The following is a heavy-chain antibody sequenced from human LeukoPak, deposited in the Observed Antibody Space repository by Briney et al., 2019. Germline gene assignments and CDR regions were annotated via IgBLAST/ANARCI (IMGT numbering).Heavy chain of an antibody. CDR3: ARVRNYYDSSGYSYYFDY. V-gene: IGHV1-46*01. CDR1: GYTFTIYY. D-gene: IGHD3-22*01. Sequence: ASVTVSFTASGYTFTIYYMHWVRPAPGQGLGWMGIINPSGGSTSYAQKFRGRVTMTRDTSTSTVYMELSSLRSEDTAVYYCARVRNYYDSSGYSYYFDYWGQGTLVTVSS. CDR2: INPSGGST. J-gene: IGHJ4*02.